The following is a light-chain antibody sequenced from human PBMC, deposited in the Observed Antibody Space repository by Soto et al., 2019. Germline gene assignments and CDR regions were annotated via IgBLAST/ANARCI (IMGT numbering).Light chain of an antibody. CDR1: QTIDNY. J-gene: IGKJ2*01. CDR3: QQIYTIPFA. CDR2: GAS. Sequence: DMQMTQSPSSLSASVGDRVTITCRPSQTIDNYLNWYQHKPGKAPKLLIYGASTLQSGVSSRFTGSASGTDFTLTIANLQAEDFATYYCQQIYTIPFAFGQGTKLEI. V-gene: IGKV1-39*01.